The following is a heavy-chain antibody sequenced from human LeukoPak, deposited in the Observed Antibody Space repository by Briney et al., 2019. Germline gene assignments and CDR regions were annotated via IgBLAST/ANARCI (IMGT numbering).Heavy chain of an antibody. V-gene: IGHV4-61*02. CDR1: GGSISSGSYY. CDR3: ARHKDYYYSYMDV. J-gene: IGHJ6*03. Sequence: SETLSLTCTVSGGSISSGSYYWSWIRQPAGKGLEWIGRIYTSGSTNYNPSLKSRVTISVDTSKNQFSLKLSSVTAADTAVYYCARHKDYYYSYMDVWGKGTTVTISS. CDR2: IYTSGST.